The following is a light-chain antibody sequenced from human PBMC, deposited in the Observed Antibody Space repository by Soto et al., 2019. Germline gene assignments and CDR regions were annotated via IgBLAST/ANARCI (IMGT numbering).Light chain of an antibody. CDR2: AAS. V-gene: IGKV1-6*01. Sequence: AIQMTQSPSSLSASLGDRVTITRRASQGIRNDLGWYQQKPGKAPKLLIYAASSLQSGVPSRFSGSGSGTDFTLTISSLQTEDFATYYCLQDYNYPWTFGQGTKVDIK. J-gene: IGKJ1*01. CDR1: QGIRND. CDR3: LQDYNYPWT.